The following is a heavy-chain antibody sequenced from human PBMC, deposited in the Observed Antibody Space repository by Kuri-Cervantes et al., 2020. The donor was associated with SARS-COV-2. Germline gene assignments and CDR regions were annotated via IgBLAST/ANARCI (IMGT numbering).Heavy chain of an antibody. CDR1: GGSISSSSYY. Sequence: SETLSLTCTVSGGSISSSSYYWGWIRQPPGKGLEWIGSIYHSGSTYYNPSLKSRVTISVDTSKNQFSLKLSSVTAADTAVYYCARGPWDSIAARRFGAFDIWGQGTMVTVSS. CDR2: IYHSGST. D-gene: IGHD6-6*01. CDR3: ARGPWDSIAARRFGAFDI. J-gene: IGHJ3*02. V-gene: IGHV4-39*07.